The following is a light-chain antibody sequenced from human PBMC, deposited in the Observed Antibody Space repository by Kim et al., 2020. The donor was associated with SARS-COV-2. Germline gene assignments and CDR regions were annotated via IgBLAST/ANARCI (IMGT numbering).Light chain of an antibody. V-gene: IGKV3-11*02. CDR2: DAS. Sequence: SPGERATLSCRASQSVSRYLAWYQHKPGQPPRLLIYDASQRATGVPARFSGSGSERDFTLTINSLEPEDFAVYYCQQRRHWPAVSFGPGTKVDIK. CDR1: QSVSRY. J-gene: IGKJ3*01. CDR3: QQRRHWPAVS.